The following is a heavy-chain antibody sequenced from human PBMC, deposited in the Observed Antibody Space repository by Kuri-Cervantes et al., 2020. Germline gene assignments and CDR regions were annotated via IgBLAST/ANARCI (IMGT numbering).Heavy chain of an antibody. V-gene: IGHV3-30*03. CDR2: ISYDGSNK. CDR1: GFTFSGYG. D-gene: IGHD3-22*01. Sequence: GESLKISCAASGFTFSGYGMHWVCQAPGKGLEWVAVISYDGSNKYYADSVKGRFTISRDNSKNTLYLQMNSLRDEDTAVYYCARASYDSSGYFYWGQGTLVTVSS. CDR3: ARASYDSSGYFY. J-gene: IGHJ4*02.